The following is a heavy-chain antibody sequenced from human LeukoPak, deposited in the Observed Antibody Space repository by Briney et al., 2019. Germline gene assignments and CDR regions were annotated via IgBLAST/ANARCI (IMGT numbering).Heavy chain of an antibody. Sequence: PSETLSLTCTVSGGSISSYYWSWIRQPPGKGLEWIGYIYYSGSTNYNPSLKSRVTISVDTSKNQFSLKLSSVTAADTAVYYCARTYGSGSYSILDYWGQGTLVTVSS. J-gene: IGHJ4*02. CDR2: IYYSGST. CDR3: ARTYGSGSYSILDY. CDR1: GGSISSYY. V-gene: IGHV4-59*01. D-gene: IGHD3-10*01.